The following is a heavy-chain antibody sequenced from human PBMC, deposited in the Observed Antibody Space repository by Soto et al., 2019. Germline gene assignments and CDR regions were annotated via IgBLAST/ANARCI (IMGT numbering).Heavy chain of an antibody. CDR2: MNSDGRTT. CDR3: ATAEVDY. Sequence: EVQLVESGGGLVQPGGSLRLSCAASGFNFGNNWMHWVRQAPGKGLEWVSRMNSDGRTTNYADSVKGRFTVSRDNAKNTLYLQMNSLRAEDTAVYYCATAEVDYWGPGTLVIVSS. J-gene: IGHJ4*02. CDR1: GFNFGNNW. V-gene: IGHV3-74*01.